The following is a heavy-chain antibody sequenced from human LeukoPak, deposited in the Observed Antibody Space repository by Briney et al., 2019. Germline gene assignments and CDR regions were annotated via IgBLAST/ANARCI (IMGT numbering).Heavy chain of an antibody. J-gene: IGHJ4*02. CDR1: GFTFSSYW. CDR3: ARDPIAVAGLYFDY. CDR2: IKQDGSEK. Sequence: GGSLRLSCAASGFTFSSYWMSWVRQAPGKGLEWVANIKQDGSEKYYVDSVKGRFTISRDNAKNSLYLQMNSLRAEDTAVYYCARDPIAVAGLYFDYWGQGTLVTVSS. D-gene: IGHD6-19*01. V-gene: IGHV3-7*01.